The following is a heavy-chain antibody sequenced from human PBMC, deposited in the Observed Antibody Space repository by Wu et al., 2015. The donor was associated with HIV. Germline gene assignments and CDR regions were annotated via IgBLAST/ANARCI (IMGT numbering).Heavy chain of an antibody. Sequence: QVQLVQSGAEVKKPGSSVKVSCKASGGTFSSYAISWVRQAPGQGLEWMGGIIPIFGTANYAQKFQGRVTITADESTSTAYMELNSLTSEDTATYYCARTLEQPLPTKYYYNMDVWGQGTPVTVSS. CDR1: GGTFSSYA. CDR2: IIPIFGTA. D-gene: IGHD6-13*01. V-gene: IGHV1-69*12. CDR3: ARTLEQPLPTKYYYNMDV. J-gene: IGHJ6*02.